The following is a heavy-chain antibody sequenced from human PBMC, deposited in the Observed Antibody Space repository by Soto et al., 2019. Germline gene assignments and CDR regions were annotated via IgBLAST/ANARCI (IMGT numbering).Heavy chain of an antibody. Sequence: GGSLRLSCAASGFTFSSCAMGWVRQAPGKGLEWVSIIYSDGNTYYADSVKGRFTVSRDNSKNTLYLQMNSLRAEDTAVYYCARVLGVTSYYFHSWGQGTLVTVSS. CDR2: IYSDGNT. J-gene: IGHJ4*02. D-gene: IGHD1-26*01. V-gene: IGHV3-53*01. CDR3: ARVLGVTSYYFHS. CDR1: GFTFSSCA.